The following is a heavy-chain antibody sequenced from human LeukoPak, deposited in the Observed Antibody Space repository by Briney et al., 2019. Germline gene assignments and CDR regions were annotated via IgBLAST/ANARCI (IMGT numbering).Heavy chain of an antibody. Sequence: SETLSLTCSVSGGSISSTSYYWGWIRQPPGKGLEWMGSIYYSGTTYYNPSLKSRLTISADTSKNQFSLRLSSVTAADTAVYYCARGPPGYYDSSGYPPIRYWGQGTLVTVSS. J-gene: IGHJ4*02. CDR3: ARGPPGYYDSSGYPPIRY. CDR2: IYYSGTT. D-gene: IGHD3-22*01. CDR1: GGSISSTSYY. V-gene: IGHV4-39*01.